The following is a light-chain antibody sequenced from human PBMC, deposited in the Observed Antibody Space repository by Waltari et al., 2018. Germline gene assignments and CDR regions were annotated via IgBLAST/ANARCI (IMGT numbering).Light chain of an antibody. CDR2: GAS. Sequence: EIVLTQSPGTLSLSPGETATIHCRASQSFSYSFLAWYQHHPRQPPRLLIYGASTSASGIPDRFSGSGFGTDYTLTISRLEPEDSAVYYCQQYGRSPPYTFGQGTKLEIK. V-gene: IGKV3-20*01. J-gene: IGKJ2*01. CDR1: QSFSYSF. CDR3: QQYGRSPPYT.